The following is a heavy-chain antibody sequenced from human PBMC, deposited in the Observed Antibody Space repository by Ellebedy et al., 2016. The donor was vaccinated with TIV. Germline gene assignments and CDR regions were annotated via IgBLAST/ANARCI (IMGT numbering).Heavy chain of an antibody. CDR2: ISSSGSPI. CDR1: GFTFSSYS. V-gene: IGHV3-48*01. J-gene: IGHJ4*02. D-gene: IGHD6-19*01. CDR3: VRDSVSGWKNFHY. Sequence: PSETLSLTCAVSGFTFSSYSMNWVRQAPGKGLEWVSYISSSGSPIHYADSVKGRFSISRDNVKNSLYLQMNSLRAEDTAVYYCVRDSVSGWKNFHYWGQGSLVTVSS.